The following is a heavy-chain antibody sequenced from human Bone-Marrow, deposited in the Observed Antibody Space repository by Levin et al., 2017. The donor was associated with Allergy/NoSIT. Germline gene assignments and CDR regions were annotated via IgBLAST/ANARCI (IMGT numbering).Heavy chain of an antibody. D-gene: IGHD6-6*01. CDR2: IYNIGTT. Sequence: PSETLSLTCSVSGASISSSPFCWGWVRQPPGKVLEWIGTIYNIGTTYSNPSLKSRVTISVDTSKNQFSLKLSSVTAADTAIYYCARGKGYSSSRVAFDIWGQGTMVTVSS. CDR1: GASISSSPFC. V-gene: IGHV4-39*07. J-gene: IGHJ3*02. CDR3: ARGKGYSSSRVAFDI.